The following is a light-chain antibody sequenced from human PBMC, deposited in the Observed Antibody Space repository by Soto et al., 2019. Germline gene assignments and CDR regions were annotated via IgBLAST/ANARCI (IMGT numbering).Light chain of an antibody. J-gene: IGKJ1*01. V-gene: IGKV3-20*01. CDR1: QSVSSSY. CDR3: QHYGSSPWT. CDR2: GAS. Sequence: EIVLTQSPGTLSLSPGERATLSCRASQSVSSSYLAWYQQKPGQAPRLLIYGASSRATGIPDRFSGSGSGSDFTITISSLETEDVAVYYCQHYGSSPWTFGQGTKVEIK.